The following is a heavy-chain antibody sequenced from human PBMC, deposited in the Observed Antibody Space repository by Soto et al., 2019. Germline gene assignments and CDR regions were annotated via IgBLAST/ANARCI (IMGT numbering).Heavy chain of an antibody. CDR1: GFTFSSYA. Sequence: QVQLVESGGGVVQPGRSLRLSCAASGFTFSSYAMHWVRQAPGEGLEWVALISYDASNKYYGDSVKGRFTISRDNSKNTLFLEMNSLRPEDTAVYICAKPLSAGSYVWYVWDWGQGALVTVAS. CDR3: AKPLSAGSYVWYVWD. V-gene: IGHV3-30*18. D-gene: IGHD3-10*01. CDR2: ISYDASNK. J-gene: IGHJ4*02.